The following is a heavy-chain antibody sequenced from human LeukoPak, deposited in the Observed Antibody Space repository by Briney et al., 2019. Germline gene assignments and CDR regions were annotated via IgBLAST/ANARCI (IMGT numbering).Heavy chain of an antibody. V-gene: IGHV3-7*04. J-gene: IGHJ4*01. CDR1: GLTFSSYW. CDR3: ARDSAFSNY. D-gene: IGHD3-3*02. Sequence: GGSLRLPCAASGLTFSSYWMTCVRQAPGKGLEWVATIKYDGSETYYVDSVRGRFSISRDNAKNSLYLQMNSLRAEDTAVYYCARDSAFSNYWGQGTLVTVSS. CDR2: IKYDGSET.